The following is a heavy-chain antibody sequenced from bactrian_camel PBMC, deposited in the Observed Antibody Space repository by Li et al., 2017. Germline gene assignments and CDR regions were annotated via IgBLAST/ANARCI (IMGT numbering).Heavy chain of an antibody. CDR2: INEGGDTT. D-gene: IGHD7*01. CDR1: RLTFSHYH. Sequence: VQLVESGGDLVQPGRSLRLSCAASRLTFSHYHMTWVRQAPGQGLEWVATINEGGDTTYYAHSVKGRFTISRDNAQNTLYLQLSSLKTKTRPYITVQIFLVNLTTTPIQTFMVTGAGGPRSPSP. J-gene: IGHJ4*01. CDR3: QIFLVNLTTTPIQTFMVT. V-gene: IGHV3S40*01.